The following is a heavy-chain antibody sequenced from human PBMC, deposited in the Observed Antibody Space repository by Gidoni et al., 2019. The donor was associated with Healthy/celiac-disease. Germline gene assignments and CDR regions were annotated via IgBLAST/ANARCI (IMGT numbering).Heavy chain of an antibody. V-gene: IGHV1-69*02. CDR1: GGPFSSYT. Sequence: QVQLVQSGAEVKKPGSSVKVSCKASGGPFSSYTISWVRQAPGQGLEWMGRIIPILGIANYAQKFQGRVTITADKSTSTAYMELSSLRSEDTAVYYCARQAYGSGSYTFDYWGQGTLVTVSS. CDR2: IIPILGIA. J-gene: IGHJ4*02. CDR3: ARQAYGSGSYTFDY. D-gene: IGHD3-10*01.